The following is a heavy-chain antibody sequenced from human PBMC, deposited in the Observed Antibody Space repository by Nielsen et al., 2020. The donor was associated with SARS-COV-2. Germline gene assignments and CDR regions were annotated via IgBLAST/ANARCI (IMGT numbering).Heavy chain of an antibody. CDR1: GYTLTELS. Sequence: ASVKVSCKVSGYTLTELSMHWVRQAPGKGLEWMGGFDPEDGETIYAQKFQGRVTMTEDTSTDTAYMELSSLRSEDTSVYYCATKGVLWFGVLLASTPYYYYSGMDVWGQGTTVTVSS. D-gene: IGHD3-10*01. CDR3: ATKGVLWFGVLLASTPYYYYSGMDV. CDR2: FDPEDGET. J-gene: IGHJ6*02. V-gene: IGHV1-24*01.